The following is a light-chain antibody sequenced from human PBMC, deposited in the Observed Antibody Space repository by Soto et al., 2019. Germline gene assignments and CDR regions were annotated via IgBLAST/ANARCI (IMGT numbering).Light chain of an antibody. CDR2: DAS. J-gene: IGKJ3*01. V-gene: IGKV3-11*01. CDR1: QSVSSY. CDR3: QQRRHSPRVT. Sequence: EIVLTQSPATLSLSPGERATLSCRASQSVSSYLAWYQQKPGQAPRLLIYDASNRATGIPARFSGSGSGTDFTLTISSLEPEDFAVYYCQQRRHSPRVTFGPGTKVDIK.